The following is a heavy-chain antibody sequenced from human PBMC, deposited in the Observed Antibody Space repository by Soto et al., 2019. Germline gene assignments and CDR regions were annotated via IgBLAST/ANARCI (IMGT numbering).Heavy chain of an antibody. CDR3: AKDPARIQLWSDRDY. CDR2: ISGSGGST. J-gene: IGHJ4*02. D-gene: IGHD5-18*01. CDR1: GFTFSSYA. Sequence: GGSLRLSCAASGFTFSSYAMSWVRQAPGKGLEWVSAISGSGGSTYYADSVKGRFTISRDNSKNTLYLQMNSLRAEDTAVYYCAKDPARIQLWSDRDYWGQGTLVTVSS. V-gene: IGHV3-23*01.